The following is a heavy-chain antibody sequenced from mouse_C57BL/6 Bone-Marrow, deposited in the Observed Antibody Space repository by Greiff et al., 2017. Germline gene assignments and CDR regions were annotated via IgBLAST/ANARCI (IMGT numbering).Heavy chain of an antibody. CDR1: GYTFTSYW. V-gene: IGHV1-50*01. J-gene: IGHJ3*01. D-gene: IGHD2-3*01. Sequence: VQLQQSGAELVKPGASVKLSCKASGYTFTSYWMQWVKQRPGQGLEWIGEIDPSDSYTNYNQKFKGKATLTVDTSSSTAYMQLSSLTSEDSAVYYCAGDGYPFAYWGQGTLVTVSA. CDR3: AGDGYPFAY. CDR2: IDPSDSYT.